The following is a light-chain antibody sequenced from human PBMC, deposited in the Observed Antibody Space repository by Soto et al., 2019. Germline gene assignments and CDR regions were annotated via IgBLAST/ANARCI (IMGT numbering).Light chain of an antibody. Sequence: SYELTQPPSVSVSPGQTASITCSGDKLGDKYAWWYQQKPGQSPVLVIYQDSKRPSGIPERFSGSNSGNTATLTISGTQAIDEADDYCQAWDSSTAVLGGGTKLTVL. CDR1: KLGDKY. J-gene: IGLJ2*01. CDR2: QDS. CDR3: QAWDSSTAV. V-gene: IGLV3-1*01.